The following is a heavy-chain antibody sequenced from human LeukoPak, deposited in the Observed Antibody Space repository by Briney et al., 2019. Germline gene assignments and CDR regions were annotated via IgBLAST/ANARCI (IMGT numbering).Heavy chain of an antibody. CDR3: AKDREMDIVANTAFDY. J-gene: IGHJ4*02. Sequence: GGSLRPSCAASGFTFSSYAMSWVRQAPGKGLEWVSAISGSGGSTYYADSVKGRFTISRDNSKNTLYLQMNGLRAEDTAVYYCAKDREMDIVANTAFDYWGQGTLVTVSS. D-gene: IGHD5-12*01. V-gene: IGHV3-23*01. CDR2: ISGSGGST. CDR1: GFTFSSYA.